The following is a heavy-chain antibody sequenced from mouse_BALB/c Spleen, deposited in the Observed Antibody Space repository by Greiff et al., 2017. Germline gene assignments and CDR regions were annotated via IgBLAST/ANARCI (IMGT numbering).Heavy chain of an antibody. CDR1: GYTFTSYV. J-gene: IGHJ3*01. Sequence: EVQLQQSGPELVKPGASVKMSCKASGYTFTSYVMHWVKQKPGQGLEWIGYINPYNDGTKYNEKFKGKATLTSDKSSSTAYMELSSLTSEDSAVYYCARGGSLIYYDYPWFAYWGQGTLVTVSA. CDR2: INPYNDGT. CDR3: ARGGSLIYYDYPWFAY. V-gene: IGHV1-14*01. D-gene: IGHD2-4*01.